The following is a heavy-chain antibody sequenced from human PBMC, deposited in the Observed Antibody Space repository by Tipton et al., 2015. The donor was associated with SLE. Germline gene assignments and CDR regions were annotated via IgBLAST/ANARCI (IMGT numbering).Heavy chain of an antibody. CDR1: AYTFTSYG. Sequence: QLVQSGAEVKRPGASVKVSCKASAYTFTSYGISWVRQAPGQGLEWMGWISANNGNTNYAQKLQGRVTMTTDTSTSTAYMELRSLKSDDAAVYYCASGGGSYRVAAPYIDSWGQGTLVTVSS. V-gene: IGHV1-18*01. CDR3: ASGGGSYRVAAPYIDS. J-gene: IGHJ4*02. CDR2: ISANNGNT. D-gene: IGHD1-26*01.